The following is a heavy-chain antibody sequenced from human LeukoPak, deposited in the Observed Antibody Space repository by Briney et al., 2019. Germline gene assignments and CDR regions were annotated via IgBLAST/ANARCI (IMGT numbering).Heavy chain of an antibody. CDR1: GFTFSSYA. CDR2: ISGSGRST. J-gene: IGHJ3*02. Sequence: GGSLRLPCVASGFTFSSYAMSWVRQAPGKGLEWVSAISGSGRSTYYADSVKGRFTISRDNSKNTLYLQMNSLRAEDTAVHYCSKDHSYCGGDCYAYDEAFDRCGQGRMVTVS. D-gene: IGHD2-21*02. V-gene: IGHV3-23*01. CDR3: SKDHSYCGGDCYAYDEAFDR.